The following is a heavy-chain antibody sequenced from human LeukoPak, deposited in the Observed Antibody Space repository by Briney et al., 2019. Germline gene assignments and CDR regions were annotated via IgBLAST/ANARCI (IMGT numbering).Heavy chain of an antibody. D-gene: IGHD1-26*01. CDR1: GFAFSDYW. V-gene: IGHV3-7*01. Sequence: GGSLRLSCAASGFAFSDYWMAWVRQAPGKGPEWVANIKQDESQKFYVGSVKGRFTISRDNAKNSLYLQLDSLRGDDTALYYCARDRRGALDYWGQGTLVTVSS. CDR3: ARDRRGALDY. J-gene: IGHJ4*02. CDR2: IKQDESQK.